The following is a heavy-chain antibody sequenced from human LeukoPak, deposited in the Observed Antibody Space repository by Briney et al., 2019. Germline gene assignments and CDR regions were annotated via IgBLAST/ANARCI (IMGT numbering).Heavy chain of an antibody. CDR1: GFTFSSHW. CDR3: ARDGVAPGLYFDY. Sequence: GGSLRLSCAASGFTFSSHWMRWVRQAPGKGLEWVANINQDGSDTYYLDSVKGRFTISRDNARNSLFLQMNSLRAEDTAVYYCARDGVAPGLYFDYWGQGSLVTVSS. V-gene: IGHV3-7*01. CDR2: INQDGSDT. J-gene: IGHJ4*02. D-gene: IGHD6-13*01.